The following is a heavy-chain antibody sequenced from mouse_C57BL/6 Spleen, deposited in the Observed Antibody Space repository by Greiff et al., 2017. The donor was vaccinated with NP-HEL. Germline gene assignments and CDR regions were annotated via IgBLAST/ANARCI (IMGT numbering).Heavy chain of an antibody. CDR1: GFNIKDYY. J-gene: IGHJ4*01. CDR2: IDPEDGDT. Sequence: VQLKQSGAELVRPGASVKLSCTASGFNIKDYYMHWVKQRPEQGLEWIGRIDPEDGDTEYAPKFQGKATMTADTSSNTAYLQLSSLTSEDTAVYYCTTPGSSYDYAMDYWGQGTSVTVSS. V-gene: IGHV14-1*01. D-gene: IGHD1-1*01. CDR3: TTPGSSYDYAMDY.